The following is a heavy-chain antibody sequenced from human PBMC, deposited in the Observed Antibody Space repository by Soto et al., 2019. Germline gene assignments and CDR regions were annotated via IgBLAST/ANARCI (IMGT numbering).Heavy chain of an antibody. CDR1: GFTFNNYE. V-gene: IGHV3-48*03. CDR3: ATRFIAAPLRRRAEYFQH. J-gene: IGHJ1*01. CDR2: IGGSGNTI. Sequence: HPGGSLRLSXAASGFTFNNYEMNWVRQAPGKGLEWVSYIGGSGNTIYYADSVRGRFTISRDNAKNSLYLQMNSLRAEDTAVYYCATRFIAAPLRRRAEYFQHWGQGTLVTVSS. D-gene: IGHD6-13*01.